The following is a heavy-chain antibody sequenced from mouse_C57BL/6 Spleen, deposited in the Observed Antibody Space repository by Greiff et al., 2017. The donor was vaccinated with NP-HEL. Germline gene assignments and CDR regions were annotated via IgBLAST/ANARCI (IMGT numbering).Heavy chain of an antibody. CDR1: GYTFTSYW. D-gene: IGHD1-1*01. Sequence: VQLQQPGAELVKPGASVKLSCKASGYTFTSYWMHWVKQRPGQGLEWSGMIHPNSGSTNYNEKFKSKATLTVDKSSSTAYMQLSSLTSEDSAVYYCARYGVTTVFYAMDYWGQGTSVTVSS. V-gene: IGHV1-64*01. CDR2: IHPNSGST. CDR3: ARYGVTTVFYAMDY. J-gene: IGHJ4*01.